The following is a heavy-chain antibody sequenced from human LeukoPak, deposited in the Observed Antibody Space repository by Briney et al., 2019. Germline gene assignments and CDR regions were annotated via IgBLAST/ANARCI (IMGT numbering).Heavy chain of an antibody. CDR3: VRWELRLGYFDY. Sequence: SVKVSCKASGGTFSSYAISWVRQAPGQGLEWMGGIIPIFGTANYAQKFQGGVTITADESTSTAYMELSSLRSEDTAVYYCVRWELRLGYFDYWGQGTLVTVSS. D-gene: IGHD1-26*01. CDR2: IIPIFGTA. V-gene: IGHV1-69*13. J-gene: IGHJ4*02. CDR1: GGTFSSYA.